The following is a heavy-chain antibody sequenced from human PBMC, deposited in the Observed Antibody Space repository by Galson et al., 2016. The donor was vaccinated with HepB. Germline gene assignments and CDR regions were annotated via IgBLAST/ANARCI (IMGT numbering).Heavy chain of an antibody. CDR2: INPSGCSP. D-gene: IGHD3-22*01. CDR1: GYTFTTYY. V-gene: IGHV1-46*01. Sequence: SVKVSCKASGYTFTTYYKHWVRQAPGQGLEWMGIINPSGCSPSYAQKFQGRITMTRDTYTSTVYMELSSLKADDTAMYYCARGGGDGSGSYHTDSWGQGTLVTVSS. J-gene: IGHJ4*02. CDR3: ARGGGDGSGSYHTDS.